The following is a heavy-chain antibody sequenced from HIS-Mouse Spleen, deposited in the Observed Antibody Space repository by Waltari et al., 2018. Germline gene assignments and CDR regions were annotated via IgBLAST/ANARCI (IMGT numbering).Heavy chain of an antibody. CDR2: INHSGST. Sequence: QVQLQQWGAGLLKPSETLSLTCAVYGGSFRGYYWSWIRQPPGKGLEWIGEINHSGSTNYNPSLKSRVTISVDTSKNQFSLKLSSVTAADTAVYYCARGRGAGSDDAFDIWGQGTMVTVSS. J-gene: IGHJ3*02. CDR1: GGSFRGYY. D-gene: IGHD3-10*01. V-gene: IGHV4-34*01. CDR3: ARGRGAGSDDAFDI.